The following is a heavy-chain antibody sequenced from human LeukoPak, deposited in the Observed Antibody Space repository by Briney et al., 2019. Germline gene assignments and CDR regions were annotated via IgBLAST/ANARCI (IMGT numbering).Heavy chain of an antibody. CDR1: GFTFSSYS. D-gene: IGHD3-10*01. Sequence: GGSLRLSCAASGFTFSSYSMNWVRQAPGKGLEWVSSISSSSGYIYYADSVKGRFTISRDNAKNSLYLQMNSLRAEDTAVYYCARGYMVRGVIIPFWGQGTLVTVSS. J-gene: IGHJ4*02. CDR3: ARGYMVRGVIIPF. CDR2: ISSSSGYI. V-gene: IGHV3-21*01.